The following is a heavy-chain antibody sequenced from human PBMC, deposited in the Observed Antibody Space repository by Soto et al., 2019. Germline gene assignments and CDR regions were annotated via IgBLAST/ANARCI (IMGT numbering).Heavy chain of an antibody. CDR3: ARGADRSHWYYFDN. J-gene: IGHJ4*02. CDR1: GDSISSLDYY. V-gene: IGHV4-30-4*01. Sequence: QVRLQESGPGVVKPSQTLSLTCTVSGDSISSLDYYWSWVRQTPGKGLEWIGYIYSGGATYYTPSLKSRLTMSMDKSKNRFSLRLASVTAADTGVYFCARGADRSHWYYFDNWGQGALLAVSS. CDR2: IYSGGAT. D-gene: IGHD6-13*01.